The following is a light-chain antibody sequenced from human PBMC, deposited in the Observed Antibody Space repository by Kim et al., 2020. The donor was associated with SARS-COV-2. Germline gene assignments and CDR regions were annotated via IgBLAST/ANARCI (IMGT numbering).Light chain of an antibody. Sequence: FPPGERAPLSCRASHSVSSYVGLYQRKPGQAPRLLMYDVSNRATGIPARFSGSGSWTDFTLTISSLEPEDFAVYYCQQRRDWPPTFGQGTRLEIK. CDR3: QQRRDWPPT. J-gene: IGKJ5*01. V-gene: IGKV3-11*01. CDR1: HSVSSY. CDR2: DVS.